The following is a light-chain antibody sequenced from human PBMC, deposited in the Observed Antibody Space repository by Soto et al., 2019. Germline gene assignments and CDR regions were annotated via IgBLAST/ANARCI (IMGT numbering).Light chain of an antibody. J-gene: IGLJ1*01. CDR1: SSDVGGYNY. V-gene: IGLV2-11*01. CDR2: DVN. Sequence: QSALTQPPSVSGSPGQSVTISCTGTSSDVGGYNYVSWYQQHPGKAPKLMIYDVNKRPSGVPDRISGSKFGNTASLTISGLQAEDEADYYCCSYAGSYPLVFGSGTKVTVL. CDR3: CSYAGSYPLV.